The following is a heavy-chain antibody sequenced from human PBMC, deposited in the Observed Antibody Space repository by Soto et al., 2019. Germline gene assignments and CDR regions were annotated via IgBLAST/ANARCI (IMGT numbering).Heavy chain of an antibody. Sequence: PSETLSLTCAVYGGSFSGYYWSWIRQPPGKGLEWIGEINHSGSTNYNPSLKSRVTISVDTSKNQFSLKLSSVTAADTAVYYCARNRSSWYVRLAFDIWGQGTMVTVSS. J-gene: IGHJ3*02. V-gene: IGHV4-34*01. CDR2: INHSGST. D-gene: IGHD6-13*01. CDR3: ARNRSSWYVRLAFDI. CDR1: GGSFSGYY.